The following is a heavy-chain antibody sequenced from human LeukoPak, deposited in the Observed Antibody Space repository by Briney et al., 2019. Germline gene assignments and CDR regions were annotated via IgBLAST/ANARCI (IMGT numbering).Heavy chain of an antibody. Sequence: GGSLRLSCTVSGFNFGDFAMSWVRQAPGKGLEWLGFIRSTIYGGTTDYAASVKGRFTISRDDSKSIAYLQMNSLKTEDTAMYYCTRDYPASFDVWGQGTLVTVSS. J-gene: IGHJ3*01. CDR3: TRDYPASFDV. CDR2: IRSTIYGGTT. V-gene: IGHV3-49*04. CDR1: GFNFGDFA.